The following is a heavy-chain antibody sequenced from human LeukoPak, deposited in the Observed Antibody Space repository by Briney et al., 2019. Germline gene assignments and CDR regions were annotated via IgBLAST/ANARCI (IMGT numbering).Heavy chain of an antibody. CDR3: ARHYHGSGSWGDWFDP. CDR1: GGSISSSSYY. D-gene: IGHD3-10*01. Sequence: PSETLSLTCTVSGGSISSSSYYWGWIRQPPGKGLEWIGYIFYSGNTNYNPSLKSRLTISVDTSKNQFSLKLSSATAADTAVYYCARHYHGSGSWGDWFDPWGQGTLVTVSS. J-gene: IGHJ5*02. V-gene: IGHV4-61*05. CDR2: IFYSGNT.